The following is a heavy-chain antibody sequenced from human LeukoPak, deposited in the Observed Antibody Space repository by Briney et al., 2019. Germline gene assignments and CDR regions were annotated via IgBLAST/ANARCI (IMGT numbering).Heavy chain of an antibody. D-gene: IGHD2-2*01. CDR3: ARAGGPIVVVPAAVRANWFDP. CDR1: GGSISSYY. Sequence: SETLSLTCTVSGGSISSYYWSWIRQPAGKGLEWIGRIYTSGSTNYNPSLKSRVTISVDKSKNQFSLKLSSVTAADTAVYYCARAGGPIVVVPAAVRANWFDPWGQGTLVTVSP. V-gene: IGHV4-4*07. CDR2: IYTSGST. J-gene: IGHJ5*02.